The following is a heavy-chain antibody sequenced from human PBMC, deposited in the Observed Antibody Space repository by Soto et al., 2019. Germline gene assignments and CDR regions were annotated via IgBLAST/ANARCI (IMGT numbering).Heavy chain of an antibody. D-gene: IGHD3-22*01. CDR1: GYSFTSYW. CDR2: IFPDDSDT. J-gene: IGHJ4*02. V-gene: IGHV5-51*03. CDR3: ARGGVDSRSFDY. Sequence: EVQLVQSGAEVKMSGESLKISCKGSGYSFTSYWIGWVRQMPGKGLEWMGTIFPDDSDTRYSPSFQGQVTISADKSIRTAYLQWNSLEASDTAMYYCARGGVDSRSFDYWGQGTLVTVTS.